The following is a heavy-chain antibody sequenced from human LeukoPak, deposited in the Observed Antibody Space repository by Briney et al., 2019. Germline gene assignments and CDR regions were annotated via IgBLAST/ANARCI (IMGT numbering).Heavy chain of an antibody. CDR1: GGSISSSSYY. CDR2: NYYSGST. D-gene: IGHD6-19*01. Sequence: SETLSLTCTVSGGSISSSSYYWGWIRQPPGKGLEWIGSNYYSGSTYYNPSLKSRVAISVDTSKNQFSLKLSSVTAADTAVYYCASYSSGWYPTAGNFDYWGQGTLVTVSS. J-gene: IGHJ4*02. V-gene: IGHV4-39*01. CDR3: ASYSSGWYPTAGNFDY.